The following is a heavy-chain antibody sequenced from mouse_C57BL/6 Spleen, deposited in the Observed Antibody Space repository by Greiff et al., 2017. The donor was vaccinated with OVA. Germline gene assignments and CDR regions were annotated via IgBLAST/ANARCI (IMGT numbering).Heavy chain of an antibody. D-gene: IGHD2-3*01. V-gene: IGHV1-50*01. CDR2: IDPSDSYT. CDR3: ARSIYDYAMDY. J-gene: IGHJ4*01. Sequence: QVQLQQPGAELVKPGASVKLSCKASGYTFTSYWMQWVKQRPGQGLEWIGEIDPSDSYTNYNQKFKGKATLTVDTSSSTAYMQLSSLTSEDSAVYYCARSIYDYAMDYWGQGTSVTVSS. CDR1: GYTFTSYW.